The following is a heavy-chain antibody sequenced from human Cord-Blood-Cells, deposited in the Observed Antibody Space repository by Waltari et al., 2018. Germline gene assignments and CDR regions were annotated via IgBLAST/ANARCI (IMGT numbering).Heavy chain of an antibody. J-gene: IGHJ6*02. CDR2: INHSGST. CDR1: GGSFSASY. CDR3: ARGYCSSTSCYTPFYYYYGMDV. Sequence: QVQLQQWGAGLLQPSETLSLTCAVYGGSFSASYWSWIRQPPGKGLEWIGEINHSGSTNYNPSLKSRVTISVDTSKNQFSLKLSSVTAADTAVYYCARGYCSSTSCYTPFYYYYGMDVWGQGTTVTVSS. V-gene: IGHV4-34*01. D-gene: IGHD2-2*02.